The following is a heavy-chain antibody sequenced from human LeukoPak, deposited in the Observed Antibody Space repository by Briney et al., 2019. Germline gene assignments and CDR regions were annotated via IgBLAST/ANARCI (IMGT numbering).Heavy chain of an antibody. CDR2: INDDGSTT. J-gene: IGHJ4*02. Sequence: GGSLRLSCAASGFTFRAFWMHWVRQAPGKGLVWLSRINDDGSTTNYADSVKGRFTISRDNAKNTLYLQINSLRAEDTAVYYCVRGIVYSAYDYLSYWGQGSLVTVSS. CDR1: GFTFRAFW. V-gene: IGHV3-74*01. D-gene: IGHD5-12*01. CDR3: VRGIVYSAYDYLSY.